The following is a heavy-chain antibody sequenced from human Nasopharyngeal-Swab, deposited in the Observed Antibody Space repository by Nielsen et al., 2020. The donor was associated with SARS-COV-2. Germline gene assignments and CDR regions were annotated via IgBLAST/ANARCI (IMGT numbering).Heavy chain of an antibody. CDR2: IWYDGSNK. Sequence: WSRQSPGKGLEWVAVIWYDGSNKYYADSVKGRFTISRDNSKNTLYLQMNSLRAEDTAVYYCARDVDGILNWFDPWGQGTLVTVSS. D-gene: IGHD5-12*01. J-gene: IGHJ5*02. CDR3: ARDVDGILNWFDP. V-gene: IGHV3-33*01.